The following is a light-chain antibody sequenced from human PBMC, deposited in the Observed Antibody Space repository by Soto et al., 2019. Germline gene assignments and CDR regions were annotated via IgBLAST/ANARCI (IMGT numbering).Light chain of an antibody. CDR3: GTWDNSLGAWE. V-gene: IGLV1-51*02. Sequence: QSVLTQPPSVSAAPGQKVTISCSGSTSNIGSNYVSWYQQFQGTAPKLLIFESNKRPSGIPDRFSGSKSGTSATLGITGLQTGDEADYYCGTWDNSLGAWEFGGGTKLTVL. CDR2: ESN. CDR1: TSNIGSNY. J-gene: IGLJ3*02.